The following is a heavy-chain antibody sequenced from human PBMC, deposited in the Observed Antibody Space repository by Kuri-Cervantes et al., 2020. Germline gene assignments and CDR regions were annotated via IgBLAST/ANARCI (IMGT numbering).Heavy chain of an antibody. CDR3: SAGDWFDP. CDR2: IKGKTDGGTT. J-gene: IGHJ5*02. V-gene: IGHV3-15*01. Sequence: GESLKISCAAFGFTFSNAWMSWVRQAPGKGLEWVGRIKGKTDGGTTDYAAPVKGRFTISRDDSKNTLYLQMNSLKTEDTAVYYCSAGDWFDPWGQGTLVTVSS. CDR1: GFTFSNAW.